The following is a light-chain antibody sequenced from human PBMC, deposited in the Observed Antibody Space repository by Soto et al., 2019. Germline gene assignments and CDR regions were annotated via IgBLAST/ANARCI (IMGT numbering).Light chain of an antibody. Sequence: QSALTQPRSVSGSPGQSVTISCTGTSSHVGGHNLVSWYQQHPGKAPKLVIYDVSKWPSGVPDRFFGSKSGNTASLTISGLQAEDEADYYCCSYAGSSLWVFGGGTKLTVL. CDR2: DVS. CDR3: CSYAGSSLWV. V-gene: IGLV2-11*01. J-gene: IGLJ3*02. CDR1: SSHVGGHNL.